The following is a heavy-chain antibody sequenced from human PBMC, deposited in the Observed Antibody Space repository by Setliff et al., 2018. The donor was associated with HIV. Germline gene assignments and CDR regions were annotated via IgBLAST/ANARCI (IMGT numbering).Heavy chain of an antibody. CDR2: INPNSGGT. CDR3: ARPLNSYQWELQGYGMDV. Sequence: GASVKVSCKASGYTFTGYYMHWVRQAPGQGLEWMGWINPNSGGTTYAQKFQGRVTMTRDTSISTAYMEVSRLRSDDTAVYYCARPLNSYQWELQGYGMDVWGQGTTVTVSS. CDR1: GYTFTGYY. V-gene: IGHV1-2*02. D-gene: IGHD1-26*01. J-gene: IGHJ6*02.